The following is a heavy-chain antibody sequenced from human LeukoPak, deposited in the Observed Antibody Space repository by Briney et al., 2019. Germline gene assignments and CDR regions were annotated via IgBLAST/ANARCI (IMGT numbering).Heavy chain of an antibody. V-gene: IGHV7-4-1*02. CDR1: GYTFTSYA. CDR2: INTNTGNP. J-gene: IGHJ4*02. CDR3: ARVEPPDQLLPSGDY. Sequence: GASVKVSCKASGYTFTSYAMNWVRQAPRQGLEWTGWINTNTGNPTYAQGFTGRFVFSLDTSVSTAYLQISSLKAEDTAVYYCARVEPPDQLLPSGDYWGQGTLVTVSS. D-gene: IGHD2-2*01.